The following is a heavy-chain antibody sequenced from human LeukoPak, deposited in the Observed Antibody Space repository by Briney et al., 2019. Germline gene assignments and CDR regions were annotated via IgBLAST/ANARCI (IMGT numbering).Heavy chain of an antibody. CDR3: ARVAGSDYCSSTSCPGWNGMDV. J-gene: IGHJ6*02. V-gene: IGHV4-4*07. Sequence: SETLSLTCTVSGGSISSYYWSWIRQPAGKGLEWIGRIYTSGSTNYNPSLKSRVTMSVDTSKNQFSLKLSSVTAADTAVYYCARVAGSDYCSSTSCPGWNGMDVWGQGTTVTVSS. CDR2: IYTSGST. CDR1: GGSISSYY. D-gene: IGHD2-2*01.